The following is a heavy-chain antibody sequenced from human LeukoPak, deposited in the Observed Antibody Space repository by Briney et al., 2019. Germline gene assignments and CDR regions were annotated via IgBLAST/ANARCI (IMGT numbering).Heavy chain of an antibody. J-gene: IGHJ4*02. CDR1: GYPFSAHF. Sequence: VASVKVSCKASGYPFSAHFLSWVRQAPGQGLEWMGNIDTTTGNPRYAQDFTGRFVFSLDTSVSTAYLQITSLKADDTAAYYCVRGTPTPGMDYWGQGTQVTVSS. CDR2: IDTTTGNP. D-gene: IGHD3-10*01. V-gene: IGHV7-4-1*02. CDR3: VRGTPTPGMDY.